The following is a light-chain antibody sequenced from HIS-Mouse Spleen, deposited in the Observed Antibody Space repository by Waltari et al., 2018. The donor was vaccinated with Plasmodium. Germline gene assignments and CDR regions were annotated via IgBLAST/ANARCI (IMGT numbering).Light chain of an antibody. J-gene: IGLJ3*02. Sequence: SYELTQPPSVSVSPGQTASITCSGAQLGDKYACWYPQKPGQSPVLVIYQDSKRPSGIPERFSGSNSGKTATLTISGTQAMDEADYYCQAWDSSTAVFGGGTKLTVL. CDR2: QDS. CDR3: QAWDSSTAV. CDR1: QLGDKY. V-gene: IGLV3-1*01.